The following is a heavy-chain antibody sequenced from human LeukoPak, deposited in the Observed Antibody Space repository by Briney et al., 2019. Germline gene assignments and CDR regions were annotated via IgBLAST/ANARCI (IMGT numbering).Heavy chain of an antibody. Sequence: QPGRSPCLPCAPSRVTLTIDTMHSVRQAPRKGLGYVSAISSKGGSTYSANSVKGRFTIHRDNSKNTLYLQLGSLRAADMAVYSCAKDPTSGAGSDTPDYYIDVWGKVTTVTVSS. V-gene: IGHV3-64*01. CDR2: ISSKGGST. J-gene: IGHJ6*03. D-gene: IGHD3-10*01. CDR3: AKDPTSGAGSDTPDYYIDV. CDR1: RVTLTIDT.